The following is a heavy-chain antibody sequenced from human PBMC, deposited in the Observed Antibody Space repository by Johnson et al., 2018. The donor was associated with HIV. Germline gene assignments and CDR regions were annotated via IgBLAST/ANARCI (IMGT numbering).Heavy chain of an antibody. J-gene: IGHJ3*02. CDR2: IYSRDTT. Sequence: VQLVESGGGLVQPGGSLRLSCAVSGFTVINNYMTWVRQAPGKGLEWVSIIYSRDTTYYADSVKGRFSISRDSSKKTLYLQMNSLRDEDTAVYYCAKNFGKILAAGGLEVGDAFDIWGQGTMVTVSS. CDR1: GFTVINNY. CDR3: AKNFGKILAAGGLEVGDAFDI. D-gene: IGHD6-13*01. V-gene: IGHV3-66*01.